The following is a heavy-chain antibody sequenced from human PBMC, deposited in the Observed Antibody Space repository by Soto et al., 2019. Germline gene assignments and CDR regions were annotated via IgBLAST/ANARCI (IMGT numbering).Heavy chain of an antibody. V-gene: IGHV4-34*01. J-gene: IGHJ6*02. CDR1: GGSFSGYY. CDR2: INHSGRT. CDR3: ARTGGMDV. Sequence: QVQLQQWGAGLLKPLETLSLTCAVYGGSFSGYYWSWLRQPPGKGPEWIGAINHSGRTKYNPSLESRVTISVDTSKNQFSLKMNSVSAADTAVYYCARTGGMDVWSQGATVTVSS.